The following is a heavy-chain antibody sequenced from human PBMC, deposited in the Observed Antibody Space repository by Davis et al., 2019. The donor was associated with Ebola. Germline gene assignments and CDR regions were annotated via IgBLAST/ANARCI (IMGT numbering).Heavy chain of an antibody. V-gene: IGHV4-59*04. Sequence: MPSETLSLTCTVSGGSISSYYWTWIRQPPGKGLEWIGNIFYSGSTYYDPSLKSRVIISLDTSKNQVSLKLTSVTAADTAVYYCARRRGDSSSFDSWGQGTLVTVSS. CDR1: GGSISSYY. D-gene: IGHD6-6*01. CDR3: ARRRGDSSSFDS. CDR2: IFYSGST. J-gene: IGHJ5*01.